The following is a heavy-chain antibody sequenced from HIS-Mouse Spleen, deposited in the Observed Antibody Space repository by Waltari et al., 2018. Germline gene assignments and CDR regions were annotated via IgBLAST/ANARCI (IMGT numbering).Heavy chain of an antibody. V-gene: IGHV4-39*07. CDR1: CGSIRNSSYY. Sequence: QLQLQESGPGMVKPSETRSPTCTVSCGSIRNSSYYGGWLRPPPGKGLEWIGSIYYSGSTYYNPSLKSRVTISVDTSKNQFSLKLSSVTAADTAVYYCAREIPYSSSWYDWYFDLWGRGTLVTVSS. CDR3: AREIPYSSSWYDWYFDL. J-gene: IGHJ2*01. CDR2: IYYSGST. D-gene: IGHD6-13*01.